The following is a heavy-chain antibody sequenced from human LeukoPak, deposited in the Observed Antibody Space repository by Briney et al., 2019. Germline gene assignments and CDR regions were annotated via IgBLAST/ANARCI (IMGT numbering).Heavy chain of an antibody. D-gene: IGHD1-26*01. J-gene: IGHJ4*02. CDR1: GGSVSSGSYY. Sequence: SETLSLTCTVSGGSVSSGSYYWSWIRQPPGKGLEWIGYIYYSGSTNYNPSLKSRVTISVDTSKNQFSLKLSSVTAADTAVYYCARAPSGSYVDYWGQGTLVTVSS. V-gene: IGHV4-61*01. CDR2: IYYSGST. CDR3: ARAPSGSYVDY.